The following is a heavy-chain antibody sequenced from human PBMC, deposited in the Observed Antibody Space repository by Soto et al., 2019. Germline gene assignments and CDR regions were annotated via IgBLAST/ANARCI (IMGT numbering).Heavy chain of an antibody. J-gene: IGHJ4*02. V-gene: IGHV1-8*01. D-gene: IGHD1-26*01. CDR1: GYSFTSLD. CDR2: MQPSTGRT. Sequence: QVQLVQSGAEVRDPGASVKVSCKASGYSFTSLDINWVRQTAGQGLEWMGWMQPSTGRTGYAQKFQGRVTMTRDKSINTAYMELTTLTSDDTAFYYCARGVSAGVEYWGQGTLVTVSS. CDR3: ARGVSAGVEY.